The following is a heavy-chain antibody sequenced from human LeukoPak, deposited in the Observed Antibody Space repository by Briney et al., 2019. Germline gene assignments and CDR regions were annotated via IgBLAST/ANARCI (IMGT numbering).Heavy chain of an antibody. V-gene: IGHV3-23*01. CDR3: AKEEQLTVYYYYGMDV. CDR2: ISGSGGST. J-gene: IGHJ6*02. CDR1: GFTFSSYA. Sequence: GGSLRLSCAHSGFTFSSYAKFWVRQAPGKGLEWVSAISGSGGSTYYADSVKGRFTISRDNSKNTLYLQMNSLRAEDTAVYYCAKEEQLTVYYYYGMDVWGQGTTVTVSS. D-gene: IGHD6-13*01.